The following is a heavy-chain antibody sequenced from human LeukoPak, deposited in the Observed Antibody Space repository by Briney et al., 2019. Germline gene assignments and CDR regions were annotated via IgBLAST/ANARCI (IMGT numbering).Heavy chain of an antibody. CDR3: ARDGSGSYYNY. Sequence: GGSLRLSCAASGFTLSNYWMTWVRQAPGKGLEWVANIKEYGGERNYVGSVKGRFSISRDNAKNSLYLQMNSLRAEDTAVYYCARDGSGSYYNYWGQGTLVTVSS. V-gene: IGHV3-7*03. CDR1: GFTLSNYW. J-gene: IGHJ4*02. CDR2: IKEYGGER. D-gene: IGHD3-10*01.